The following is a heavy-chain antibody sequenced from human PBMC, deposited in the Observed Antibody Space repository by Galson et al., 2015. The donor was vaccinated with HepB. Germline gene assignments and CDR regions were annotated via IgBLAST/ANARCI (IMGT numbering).Heavy chain of an antibody. CDR2: IIPIFGTA. D-gene: IGHD1-1*01. Sequence: SVKVSCKASGGTFSSYAISWVRQAPGQGLEWMGGIIPIFGTANYAQKFQGRVTITADKSTSTAYMELSSLRSEDTAVYYCARVGSSWNDGDCYFDYWGQGTLVTVSS. CDR1: GGTFSSYA. CDR3: ARVGSSWNDGDCYFDY. J-gene: IGHJ4*02. V-gene: IGHV1-69*06.